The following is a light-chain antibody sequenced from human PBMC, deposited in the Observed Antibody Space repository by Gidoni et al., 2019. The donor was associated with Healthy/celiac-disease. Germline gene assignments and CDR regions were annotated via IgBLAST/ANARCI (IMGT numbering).Light chain of an antibody. CDR3: AAWDDSLSGL. CDR1: SSNLGSNY. CDR2: RNN. V-gene: IGLV1-47*01. Sequence: QSVLTQPPSASGTPGQRVTISCSGSSSNLGSNYVYWYQQLPGTAPKLLIYRNNQRPPGVPDRFSGSKSGTSASLAISGLRSEDEADYYCAAWDDSLSGLFGGGTKLTVL. J-gene: IGLJ2*01.